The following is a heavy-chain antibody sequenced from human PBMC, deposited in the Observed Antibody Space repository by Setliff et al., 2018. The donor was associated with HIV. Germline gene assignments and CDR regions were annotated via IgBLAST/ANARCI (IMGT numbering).Heavy chain of an antibody. Sequence: GGSLRLSCAASGFTFIDAWMSWVRQAPGKGLEWVGRIKSKNADETTDYAAPVKGRFTISRDDSKNTLYLQMSSLKTEDTAVYYCTTGLSTLVRPMDYWGQGTLVTVSS. CDR3: TTGLSTLVRPMDY. CDR2: IKSKNADETT. V-gene: IGHV3-15*01. J-gene: IGHJ4*02. CDR1: GFTFIDAW. D-gene: IGHD3-16*01.